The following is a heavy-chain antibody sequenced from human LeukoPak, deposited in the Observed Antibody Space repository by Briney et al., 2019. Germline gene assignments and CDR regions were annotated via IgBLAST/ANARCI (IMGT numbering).Heavy chain of an antibody. CDR1: GFTFADYA. D-gene: IGHD3-3*01. V-gene: IGHV3-23*01. J-gene: IGHJ4*02. CDR3: VKRSGDFWSGFEY. CDR2: ISGSGKSA. Sequence: GGSLRLSCAASGFTFADYAMNWVRQAPGKGLEWVASISGSGKSALYADSVKGRFTISRDNPKNSQYLQMSDLRAEDTAIYYCVKRSGDFWSGFEYWGQGALVSVSS.